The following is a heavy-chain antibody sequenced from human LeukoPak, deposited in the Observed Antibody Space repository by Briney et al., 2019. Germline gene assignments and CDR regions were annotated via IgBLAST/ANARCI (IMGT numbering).Heavy chain of an antibody. CDR1: GFSLSTSSVG. D-gene: IGHD5-18*01. CDR2: IYCDDDK. J-gene: IGHJ4*02. Sequence: SGPTLVKPTQTLTLTCTFSGFSLSTSSVGVGWIRQPPGKALEWLALIYCDDDKRYRPSQKSRLTVTKDTSKNQVVLTMTNMDPVDTATYYCAHRLHLYSYGYWGQGTLVTVSS. CDR3: AHRLHLYSYGY. V-gene: IGHV2-5*02.